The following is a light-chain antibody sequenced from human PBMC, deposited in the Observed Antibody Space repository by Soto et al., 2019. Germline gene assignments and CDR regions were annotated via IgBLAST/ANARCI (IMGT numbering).Light chain of an antibody. CDR1: HSVSSSY. Sequence: IVMTQSPATLSVSPGERATLSCRASHSVSSSYLAWYQQKPGQAPRLLIYGASTRATGIPARFSGSGSGTEFTLTISSLQSEDFAVYYCQQFHNWPPITFGQGTRLEIK. CDR2: GAS. J-gene: IGKJ5*01. CDR3: QQFHNWPPIT. V-gene: IGKV3-15*01.